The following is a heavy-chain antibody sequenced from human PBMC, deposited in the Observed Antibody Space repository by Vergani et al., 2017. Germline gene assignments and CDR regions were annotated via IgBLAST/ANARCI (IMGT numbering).Heavy chain of an antibody. D-gene: IGHD3-3*01. CDR1: GYTVTSYG. CDR2: ISAYNGNT. CDR3: ARDRIITIFGVVIIPGDY. J-gene: IGHJ4*02. Sequence: QVQLVQSGAEVKKPGASVKVSCKASGYTVTSYGISWVRQAPGQGLEWMGWISAYNGNTNYAQKLQGRVTMTTDTSTSTTYMELRSLRSDDTAVYYCARDRIITIFGVVIIPGDYWGQGTLVTVSS. V-gene: IGHV1-18*01.